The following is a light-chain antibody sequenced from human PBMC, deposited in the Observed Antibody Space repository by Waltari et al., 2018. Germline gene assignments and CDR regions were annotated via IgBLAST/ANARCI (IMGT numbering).Light chain of an antibody. CDR3: YSGDDSGNQEV. V-gene: IGLV3-10*01. CDR2: EDT. J-gene: IGLJ2*01. CDR1: ALPKKY. Sequence: SYELTQPPSVSVSPGQTARITCSGDALPKKYGYWSQQKSGQAPVLVIYEDTARPSGIPGRFSGSSSGTMATLTISGAQVEDEADYYCYSGDDSGNQEVFGGGTKLTVL.